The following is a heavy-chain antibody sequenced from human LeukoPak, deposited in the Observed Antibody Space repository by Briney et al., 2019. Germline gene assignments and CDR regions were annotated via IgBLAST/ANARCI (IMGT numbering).Heavy chain of an antibody. CDR1: GFTFSSYE. CDR2: ISSSSSYT. V-gene: IGHV3-11*05. CDR3: ARGGSWFPIDY. Sequence: GGSLRLSCAASGFTFSSYEMNWIRQAPGKGLEWVSYISSSSSYTNYADSVKGRFTISRDNAKNSLYLQMNSLRAEDTAVYYCARGGSWFPIDYWGQGTLVTVSS. D-gene: IGHD6-13*01. J-gene: IGHJ4*02.